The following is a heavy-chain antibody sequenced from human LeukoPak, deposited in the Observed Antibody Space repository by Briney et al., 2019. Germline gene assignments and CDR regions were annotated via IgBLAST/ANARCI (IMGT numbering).Heavy chain of an antibody. V-gene: IGHV4-34*01. D-gene: IGHD4-17*01. Sequence: SSETLSLTCAVCGGSFSGYYWSWIRQLPGKRLEWIGEINHSGSTNYNPSLKSRVTISVDTSKNQFSLKLSSVTAADTAVYYCARGRGLRLYYGMDVWGQGTTVTVSS. CDR1: GGSFSGYY. J-gene: IGHJ6*02. CDR3: ARGRGLRLYYGMDV. CDR2: INHSGST.